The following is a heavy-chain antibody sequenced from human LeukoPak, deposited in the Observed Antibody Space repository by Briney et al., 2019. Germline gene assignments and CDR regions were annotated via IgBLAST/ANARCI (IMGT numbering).Heavy chain of an antibody. J-gene: IGHJ4*02. CDR3: ARGGGYNHFDY. D-gene: IGHD5-24*01. Sequence: SVKVSCKASGGTFSSYAISWVRQAPGQGLEWMGGIIPIFGTANYARKFQGRVTITADESTSTAYMELSSLGSEDTAVYYCARGGGYNHFDYWGQGTLVTVSS. V-gene: IGHV1-69*13. CDR1: GGTFSSYA. CDR2: IIPIFGTA.